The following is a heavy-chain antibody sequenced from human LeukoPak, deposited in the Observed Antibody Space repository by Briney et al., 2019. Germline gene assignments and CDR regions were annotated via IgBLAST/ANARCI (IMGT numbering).Heavy chain of an antibody. CDR2: INSGGNT. CDR1: GFTVSSSY. CDR3: ARGGSLGY. J-gene: IGHJ4*02. D-gene: IGHD6-19*01. Sequence: PGGSLRLSCAASGFTVSSSYMNWVRQAPGKGLEWVSIINSGGNTFYADSVKGRFTISRDNSKNTLYLQMNSLRAEDTAVYYCARGGSLGYWGQGTLVTVST. V-gene: IGHV3-53*01.